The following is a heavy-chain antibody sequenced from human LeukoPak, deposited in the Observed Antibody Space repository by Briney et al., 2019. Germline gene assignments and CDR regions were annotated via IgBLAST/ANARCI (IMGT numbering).Heavy chain of an antibody. J-gene: IGHJ4*02. D-gene: IGHD2-15*01. CDR2: MNPNSGNT. Sequence: PWASVKVSCKASGYTFTSYDINWVRQAPGQGLEWMGWMNPNSGNTGYAQKFQGRVTMTRNSSITTAYMELSSLRSEDTAVYYCARRHGRCSDGSCYYPDYWGQGTLVTVSS. V-gene: IGHV1-8*01. CDR3: ARRHGRCSDGSCYYPDY. CDR1: GYTFTSYD.